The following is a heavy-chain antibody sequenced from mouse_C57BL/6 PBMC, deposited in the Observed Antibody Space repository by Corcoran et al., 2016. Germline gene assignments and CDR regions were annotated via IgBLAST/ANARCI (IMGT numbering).Heavy chain of an antibody. CDR3: AREYSYYYGSSSWFAY. Sequence: QIQLVQSGPELKKPGETVKISCKASGYTFTTYGMSWVKQAPGKGLKWMGWINTYSGVPTYADDFKGRFAFPLETSASTAYLQINNLKNEDTATYFCAREYSYYYGSSSWFAYWGQGTLVTVSA. CDR1: GYTFTTYG. J-gene: IGHJ3*01. CDR2: INTYSGVP. V-gene: IGHV9-3*01. D-gene: IGHD1-1*01.